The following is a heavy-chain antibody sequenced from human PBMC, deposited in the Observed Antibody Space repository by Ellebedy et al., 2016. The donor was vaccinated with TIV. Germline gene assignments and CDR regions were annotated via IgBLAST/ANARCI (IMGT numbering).Heavy chain of an antibody. V-gene: IGHV3-11*06. Sequence: PGGSLRLSCAASGFTFSDYYMSLIRQAPGKGLEWISYISSSTTYTNYADSVKGRFTISRDNAKNSLYLRMNSLRAEDTAVYYCARDYYGSGSYSSDWGQGTLVTVSS. D-gene: IGHD3-10*01. CDR3: ARDYYGSGSYSSD. J-gene: IGHJ4*02. CDR2: ISSSTTYT. CDR1: GFTFSDYY.